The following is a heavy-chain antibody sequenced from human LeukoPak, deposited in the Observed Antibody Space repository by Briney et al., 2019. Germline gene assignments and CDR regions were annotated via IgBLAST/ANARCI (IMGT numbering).Heavy chain of an antibody. CDR1: GGSISSSSYY. Sequence: SETLSLTCTVSGGSISSSSYYWGWIRQPPGKGLEWIGNIYYSGSTYYNPSLKSRVTMSVDTSKNEFSLKLSSVTAADTAVYYCARYYYGSGSYYYFDSWGQGTLVTVSS. J-gene: IGHJ4*02. CDR3: ARYYYGSGSYYYFDS. V-gene: IGHV4-39*01. CDR2: IYYSGST. D-gene: IGHD3-10*01.